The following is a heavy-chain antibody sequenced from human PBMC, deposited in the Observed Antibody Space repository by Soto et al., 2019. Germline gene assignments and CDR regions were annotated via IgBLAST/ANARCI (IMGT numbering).Heavy chain of an antibody. Sequence: QVQLQQWGAGLLKPSETLSLTCAVYGGFVSSGSYYWSWIRQPPGKGLEWIGEMSHSGGTHFYPSLQSRVTISVDTSKNQFSLKMSSVSAADTALYYCARVERGTATTVVDAFDIWGPGTMVTVSS. CDR2: MSHSGGT. CDR1: GGFVSSGSYY. D-gene: IGHD1-1*01. J-gene: IGHJ3*02. CDR3: ARVERGTATTVVDAFDI. V-gene: IGHV4-34*01.